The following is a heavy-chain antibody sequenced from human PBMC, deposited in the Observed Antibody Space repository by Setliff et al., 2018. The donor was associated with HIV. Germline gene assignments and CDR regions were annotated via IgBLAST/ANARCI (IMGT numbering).Heavy chain of an antibody. V-gene: IGHV3-48*01. CDR2: ISASTNTI. D-gene: IGHD4-17*01. J-gene: IGHJ3*02. Sequence: GESLKISCAASGFTFSSYSMNWVRQAPGKGLEWVSYISASTNTIYYADSVKGRFTISRDNSKNTLYLQMNSLRAEDTAVYYCAKDYGDYPYDAFDIWGQGTMVTVSS. CDR3: AKDYGDYPYDAFDI. CDR1: GFTFSSYS.